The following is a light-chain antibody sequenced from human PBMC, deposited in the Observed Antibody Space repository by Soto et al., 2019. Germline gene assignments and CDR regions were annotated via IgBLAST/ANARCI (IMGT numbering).Light chain of an antibody. V-gene: IGLV2-14*01. CDR2: VVT. CDR1: FSDVGGYDY. Sequence: QSALTQPASVSGSPGQSIAISCTGTFSDVGGYDYVSWYQQHPDKAPKLMIYVVTKRPSGVSNRFSGSKSGNTASLTISGLQPEDEADYYCSSHTSGSTRVFGSGTKVTVL. CDR3: SSHTSGSTRV. J-gene: IGLJ1*01.